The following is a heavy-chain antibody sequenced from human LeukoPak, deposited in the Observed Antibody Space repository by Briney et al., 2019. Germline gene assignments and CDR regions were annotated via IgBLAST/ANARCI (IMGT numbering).Heavy chain of an antibody. V-gene: IGHV4-59*08. CDR1: GFSISSGFH. CDR3: ARLSEKAYCGGDCYSGYWYFDL. Sequence: SETLSLTCIVSGFSISSGFHWGWIRQPPGKGLEWIGYIYYSGSTNYNPSLKSRVTISVDTSKNQFSLKLSSVTAADTAVYYCARLSEKAYCGGDCYSGYWYFDLWGRGTLVTVSS. D-gene: IGHD2-21*02. J-gene: IGHJ2*01. CDR2: IYYSGST.